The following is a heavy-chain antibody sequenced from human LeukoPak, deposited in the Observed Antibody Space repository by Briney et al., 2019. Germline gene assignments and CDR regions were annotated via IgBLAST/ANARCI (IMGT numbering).Heavy chain of an antibody. CDR2: INWNGGST. V-gene: IGHV3-20*04. CDR3: AKGPVDIVVVPAAISRFDP. Sequence: GGSLRLSCAASGFTFDDYGMSWVRQAPGKGLEWVSGINWNGGSTGYADSVKGRFTISRDNSKNTLYLQMDSLRAEDTAVYYCAKGPVDIVVVPAAISRFDPWGQGTLVTVSS. CDR1: GFTFDDYG. D-gene: IGHD2-2*03. J-gene: IGHJ5*02.